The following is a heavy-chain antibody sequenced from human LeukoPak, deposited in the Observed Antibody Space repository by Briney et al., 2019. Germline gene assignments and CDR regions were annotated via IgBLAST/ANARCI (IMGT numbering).Heavy chain of an antibody. D-gene: IGHD4-17*01. CDR3: ARDRVITVTNTIMDV. CDR2: ISYDGSNK. J-gene: IGHJ6*02. CDR1: GFTFSSYA. V-gene: IGHV3-30-3*01. Sequence: GGSLRLSCAASGFTFSSYAMHWVRQAPGKGLEWVAVISYDGSNKYYAGSVKGRFTISRDNSKNTLYLQMNSLRAEDTAVYYCARDRVITVTNTIMDVWGQGTTVTVSS.